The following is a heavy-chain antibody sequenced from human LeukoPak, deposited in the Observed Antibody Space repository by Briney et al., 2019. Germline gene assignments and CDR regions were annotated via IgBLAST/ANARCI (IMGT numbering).Heavy chain of an antibody. V-gene: IGHV1-2*02. D-gene: IGHD4-17*01. J-gene: IGHJ4*02. Sequence: ASVKVSCKASGYTFTDYYMHWVRQAPGQGLEWMGWINPNSGGTNYAQKFQGRVTMTKDTSISTVYMELTRLRSDDTAVYYCARVAFYGDRGHFDYWGQGTLVTVSS. CDR2: INPNSGGT. CDR3: ARVAFYGDRGHFDY. CDR1: GYTFTDYY.